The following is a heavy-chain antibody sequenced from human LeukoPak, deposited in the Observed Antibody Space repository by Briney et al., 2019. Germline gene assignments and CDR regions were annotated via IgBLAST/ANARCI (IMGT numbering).Heavy chain of an antibody. V-gene: IGHV4-59*08. D-gene: IGHD6-13*01. J-gene: IGHJ3*02. CDR3: ARQPGGTAAFDI. CDR1: GASIDSYY. CDR2: THYNGDV. Sequence: PSETLSLTCTVSGASIDSYYWSWIRQPPGKGLEWIGYTHYNGDVKYNPSLKSRLTIPVDTSKNEVSLVLTSVTAADTALYYCARQPGGTAAFDIWAQGTMVTVSA.